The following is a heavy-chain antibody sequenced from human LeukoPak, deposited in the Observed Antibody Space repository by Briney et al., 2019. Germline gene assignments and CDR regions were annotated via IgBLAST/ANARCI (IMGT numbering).Heavy chain of an antibody. D-gene: IGHD2-21*01. CDR2: INPSGGST. J-gene: IGHJ3*02. Sequence: ASVKVSCKASGYTFTSYYMHWVRQAPGQGLEWMGIINPSGGSTSYAQKFKGRVTMTRDTSTSTVYMELSSLRSEDTAVYYCARFIGDNAFDIWGQGTMVTVSS. V-gene: IGHV1-46*01. CDR3: ARFIGDNAFDI. CDR1: GYTFTSYY.